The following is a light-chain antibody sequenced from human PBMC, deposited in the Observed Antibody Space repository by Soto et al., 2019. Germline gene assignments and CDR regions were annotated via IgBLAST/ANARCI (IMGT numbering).Light chain of an antibody. CDR1: SSDVGGYNY. CDR3: SSYAGSNNFEV. Sequence: PVLTQPPSASGSPGHSVTISCTGTSSDVGGYNYVSWYQQHPGKAPKLMIYEVSKRPSGVPDRFSGSKSGNTASLTVSGLQAEDEADYYCSSYAGSNNFEVFGTVTKVTVL. V-gene: IGLV2-8*01. J-gene: IGLJ1*01. CDR2: EVS.